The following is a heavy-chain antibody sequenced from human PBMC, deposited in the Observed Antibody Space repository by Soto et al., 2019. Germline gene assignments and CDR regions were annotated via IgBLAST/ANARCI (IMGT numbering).Heavy chain of an antibody. CDR1: GYTFTSYG. Sequence: ASVKVSCKASGYTFTSYGISWVRQAPGQGLEWMGWISAYNGNTNYAQKLQGRVTMTTDTSTSTAYMELRSLRSDDTAVYYCARDLDILTGFPHWFDPWGQGTLVTVSS. CDR2: ISAYNGNT. J-gene: IGHJ5*02. V-gene: IGHV1-18*01. CDR3: ARDLDILTGFPHWFDP. D-gene: IGHD3-9*01.